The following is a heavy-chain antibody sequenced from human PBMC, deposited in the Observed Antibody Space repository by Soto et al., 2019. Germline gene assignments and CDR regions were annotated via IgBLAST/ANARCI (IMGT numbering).Heavy chain of an antibody. CDR2: IYHSGST. Sequence: PSETLSLTCAVSGGSISSGGYSWSWIRQPPGKGLEWIGYIYHSGSTYYNPSLKSRVTISVDRSKNQFSLKLSSVTAADTAVYYCARGRGHSYRLDPWGQGTLVTVSS. J-gene: IGHJ5*02. V-gene: IGHV4-30-2*01. D-gene: IGHD5-18*01. CDR1: GGSISSGGYS. CDR3: ARGRGHSYRLDP.